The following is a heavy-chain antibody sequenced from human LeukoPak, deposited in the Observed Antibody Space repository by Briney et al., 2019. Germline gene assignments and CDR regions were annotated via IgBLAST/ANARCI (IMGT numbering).Heavy chain of an antibody. V-gene: IGHV1-8*02. J-gene: IGHJ5*02. Sequence: GASVKVSCKASGGTFSSYAISWVRQATGQGLEWMGWMNPNSGNTGYAQKFQGRVTMTRNTSISTAYMELSSLRSEDTAVYYCARGLGEHDYGDYDNWFDPWGQGTLVTVSS. CDR1: GGTFSSYA. CDR3: ARGLGEHDYGDYDNWFDP. CDR2: MNPNSGNT. D-gene: IGHD4-17*01.